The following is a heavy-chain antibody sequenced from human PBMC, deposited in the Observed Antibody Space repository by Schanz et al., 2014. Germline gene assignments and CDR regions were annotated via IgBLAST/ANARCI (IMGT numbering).Heavy chain of an antibody. CDR1: GYTFTSYY. Sequence: QGQLVQSGAEVKKPGASVKVSCKASGYTFTSYYMHWVRQAPGQGLEWMGIINPSGGSTSYAQKFQGRVTMTSDTSTSTVYMELSSLRSEDTAVYYCARDGEAAADCDYWGQGTLVTVSS. V-gene: IGHV1-46*03. D-gene: IGHD6-13*01. CDR2: INPSGGST. CDR3: ARDGEAAADCDY. J-gene: IGHJ4*02.